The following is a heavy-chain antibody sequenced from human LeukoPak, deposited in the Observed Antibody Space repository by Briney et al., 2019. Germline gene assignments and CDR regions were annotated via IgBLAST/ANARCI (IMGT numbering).Heavy chain of an antibody. CDR1: GFTFDDYA. CDR2: ISWNSGSI. CDR3: AKGPRGIAVAGTPEYFQH. D-gene: IGHD6-19*01. V-gene: IGHV3-9*03. Sequence: GRSLRLSCAASGFTFDDYAMHWVRQAPGKGLEWVSGISWNSGSIGYADSVKGRFTISRDNAKNSLYLQMNSLRAEDMALYYCAKGPRGIAVAGTPEYFQHWGQGTLVTVCS. J-gene: IGHJ1*01.